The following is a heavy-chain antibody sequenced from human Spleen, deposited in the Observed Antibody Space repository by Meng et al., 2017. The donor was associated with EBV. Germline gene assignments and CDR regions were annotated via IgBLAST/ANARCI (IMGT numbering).Heavy chain of an antibody. Sequence: QLQLQESGPGQVKPSXXXXLXXXVPXDSITSFYYWAWLRQPPGRGLEWIGSVHYSGSTYYSPSLKSRITVSIDTSKNQFSLRLTSVTAADTALYYCARPFPSIVSPRLDPFGDWGRGTLVTVSS. J-gene: IGHJ4*02. CDR1: XDSITSFYY. CDR2: VHYSGST. CDR3: ARPFPSIVSPRLDPFGD. V-gene: IGHV4-39*01. D-gene: IGHD5/OR15-5a*01.